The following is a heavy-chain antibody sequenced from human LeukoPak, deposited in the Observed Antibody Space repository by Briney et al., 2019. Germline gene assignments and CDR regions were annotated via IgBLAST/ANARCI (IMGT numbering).Heavy chain of an antibody. D-gene: IGHD3-16*02. J-gene: IGHJ4*02. CDR3: ARAFQSLGGLSLPDY. Sequence: ASVKVSCKASGYTFTGYYMHWVRQAPGQGLEWMGWIHPSTGNPTYAQGFTGRFVFSLDTSVSTTYLQISSLKAEDTAVYFCARAFQSLGGLSLPDYWGQGTLVTVSS. CDR1: GYTFTGYY. V-gene: IGHV7-4-1*02. CDR2: IHPSTGNP.